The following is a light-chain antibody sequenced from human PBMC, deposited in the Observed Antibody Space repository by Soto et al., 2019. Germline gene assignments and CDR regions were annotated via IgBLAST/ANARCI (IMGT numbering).Light chain of an antibody. V-gene: IGLV2-8*01. CDR2: EVS. CDR1: SSDVGGYNS. CDR3: SSYADNNNVV. Sequence: QSVLTQPPSASGSPGQSVTISCTGTSSDVGGYNSVSWYQQHPGKAPKLMISEVSKRPSGVPDRFSGSKSGNTASLTVSGLQAEDEVDYYCSSYADNNNVVFGGGTKLTVL. J-gene: IGLJ3*02.